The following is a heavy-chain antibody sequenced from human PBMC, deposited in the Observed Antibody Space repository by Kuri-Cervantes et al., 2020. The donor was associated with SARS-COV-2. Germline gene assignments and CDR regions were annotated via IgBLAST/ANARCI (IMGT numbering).Heavy chain of an antibody. D-gene: IGHD3-10*01. CDR2: ISSSSSYI. CDR3: AVPKGNDYYGSGSYDY. V-gene: IGHV3-11*06. J-gene: IGHJ4*02. CDR1: GFTFSDYY. Sequence: GGSLRLSCAASGFTFSDYYMSWIRQAPGKGLEWVSSISSSSSYIYYADSVRGRFTISRDNAKNSLYLQMNSLRAEDTAVYYCAVPKGNDYYGSGSYDYWGQGTLVTVSS.